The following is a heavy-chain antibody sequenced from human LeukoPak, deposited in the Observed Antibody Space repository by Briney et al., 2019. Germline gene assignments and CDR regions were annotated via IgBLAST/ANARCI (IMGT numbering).Heavy chain of an antibody. Sequence: PSETLSLTCSVSGGSISSYYWSWIRQPPGKGLEWIGYIYYSGSTNYNPSLKSRVTISVDTSENQFSLKLSSVTAADTAVYYCARELPGTGPFDSWGQGTLATVSS. CDR3: ARELPGTGPFDS. CDR2: IYYSGST. J-gene: IGHJ4*02. D-gene: IGHD6-13*01. CDR1: GGSISSYY. V-gene: IGHV4-59*01.